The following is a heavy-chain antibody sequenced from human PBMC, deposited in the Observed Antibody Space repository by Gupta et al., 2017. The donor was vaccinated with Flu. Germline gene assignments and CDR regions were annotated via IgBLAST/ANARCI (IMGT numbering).Heavy chain of an antibody. Sequence: QVQLVESGGGVVQPGRSLRLSCAASGFTFSSYGMHWVRQAPGKGLEWVAVISYDGSNKYYADSVKGRFTISRDNSKNTLYLQMNSLRAEDTAVYYCAKEGGWSQGWELNYFDYWGQGTLVTVSS. CDR3: AKEGGWSQGWELNYFDY. D-gene: IGHD6-19*01. CDR2: ISYDGSNK. V-gene: IGHV3-30*18. J-gene: IGHJ4*02. CDR1: GFTFSSYG.